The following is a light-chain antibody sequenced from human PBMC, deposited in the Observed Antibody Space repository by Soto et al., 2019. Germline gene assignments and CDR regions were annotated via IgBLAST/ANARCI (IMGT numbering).Light chain of an antibody. J-gene: IGKJ3*01. CDR2: ATS. V-gene: IGKV3-11*01. CDR3: QQRSSWPFT. Sequence: EVVLTQSPATLSLSPGEGATLSCRASQSIGNYLAWYQQKPDQAPRLLIYATSNRATGIPARFSGSWSGTDFTLTISSLHPEDCAVYYCQQRSSWPFTFGPGTKVDIK. CDR1: QSIGNY.